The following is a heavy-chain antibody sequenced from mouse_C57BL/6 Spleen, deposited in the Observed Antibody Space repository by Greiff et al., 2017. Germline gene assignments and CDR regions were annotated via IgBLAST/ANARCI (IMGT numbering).Heavy chain of an antibody. Sequence: DVQLQESGPGLVKPSQSLSLTCSVTGYSITSGYSWNWIRQFPGNKLEWMGYISYDGSNNYNPSLKNRISITRDTSKNQFFLKLNSVTTEDTATYYCAREGYYDGYQSWFAYWGQGTLVTVSA. CDR2: ISYDGSN. D-gene: IGHD2-3*01. CDR1: GYSITSGYS. CDR3: AREGYYDGYQSWFAY. V-gene: IGHV3-6*01. J-gene: IGHJ3*01.